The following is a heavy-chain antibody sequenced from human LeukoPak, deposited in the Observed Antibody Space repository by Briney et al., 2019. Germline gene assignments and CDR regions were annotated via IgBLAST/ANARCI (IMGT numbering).Heavy chain of an antibody. J-gene: IGHJ4*02. Sequence: ASVKVSCKASGYTSTGYYMHWVRQAPGQGLEWMGRINPNSGGTNYAQKFQGRVTMTRDTSISTAYMELSRLRSDDTAVYYCARGPKWGGWYDYWGQGTLVTVSS. CDR2: INPNSGGT. V-gene: IGHV1-2*06. CDR1: GYTSTGYY. D-gene: IGHD6-19*01. CDR3: ARGPKWGGWYDY.